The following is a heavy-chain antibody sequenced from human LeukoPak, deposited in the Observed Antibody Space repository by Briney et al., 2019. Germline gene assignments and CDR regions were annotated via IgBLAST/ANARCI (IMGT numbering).Heavy chain of an antibody. Sequence: GGSLRLSCAASGFTFSSYWMHWVRQAPGKGLVWVSRINSDGRSTSYAHSVRGRFSISRDNAKNTLYLQMNSLRAEDTAVYYCVRGLSGYASSLGYWGQGTLVTVS. V-gene: IGHV3-74*01. CDR1: GFTFSSYW. D-gene: IGHD6-6*01. CDR3: VRGLSGYASSLGY. J-gene: IGHJ4*02. CDR2: INSDGRST.